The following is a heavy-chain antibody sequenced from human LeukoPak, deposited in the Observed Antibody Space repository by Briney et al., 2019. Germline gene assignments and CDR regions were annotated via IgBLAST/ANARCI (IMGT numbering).Heavy chain of an antibody. J-gene: IGHJ4*02. CDR2: ISWNSGSI. Sequence: GGSLRLSCAASGFTFDDYAMHWVRQAPGKGLEWVSGISWNSGSIGYADSVKGRFTISRDNAKNTVYLQMNSLRVEDTAVYYCARDPLVYMWGQGSLVTVSS. CDR1: GFTFDDYA. CDR3: ARDPLVYM. D-gene: IGHD2-2*02. V-gene: IGHV3-9*01.